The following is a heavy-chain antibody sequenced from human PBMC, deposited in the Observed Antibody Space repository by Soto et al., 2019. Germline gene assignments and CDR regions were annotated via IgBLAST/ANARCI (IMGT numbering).Heavy chain of an antibody. CDR1: GGSISSYY. J-gene: IGHJ6*02. Sequence: QVQLQESGPGLVKPSETLSLSCTVSGGSISSYYWSWIRQSPGKRMEWIGYVHHSWGSSYNPSLQRRVALSLDPAQSQFSPKVTSVTATGPAVYYCARQGFGPLHGLVDGWGQGTKVTVSS. D-gene: IGHD3-10*01. CDR3: ARQGFGPLHGLVDG. CDR2: VHHSWGS. V-gene: IGHV4-59*08.